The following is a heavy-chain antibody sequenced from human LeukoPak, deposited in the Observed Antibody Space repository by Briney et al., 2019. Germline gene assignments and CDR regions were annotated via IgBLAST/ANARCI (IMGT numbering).Heavy chain of an antibody. Sequence: PGGSLRLSCAASGFTLSSYAMIWLHLAPGTGLEWTSAIRDTGNTYHADPVKVRFTISKDSSKHTLFPQMNRPRPWDAAVYDRAKAPVTTCRGAFCCPFDYWGVGSLVTVSS. V-gene: IGHV3-23*01. J-gene: IGHJ4*02. CDR2: IRDTGNT. CDR1: GFTLSSYA. D-gene: IGHD2-15*01. CDR3: AKAPVTTCRGAFCCPFDY.